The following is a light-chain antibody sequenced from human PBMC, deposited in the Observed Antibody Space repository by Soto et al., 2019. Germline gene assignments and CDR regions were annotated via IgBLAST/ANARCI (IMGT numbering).Light chain of an antibody. V-gene: IGKV1-39*01. CDR3: KQSYSTPT. CDR2: AAS. CDR1: QSISSW. J-gene: IGKJ5*01. Sequence: DIQRTQSPSTLSASVVYIVTITCLTIQSISSWLAWYQQKPGKAPKLLIYAASSLQSGVPSRFSGSGSGTDFPLTISSLQPEDFATYYCKQSYSTPTFGQGTKLEIK.